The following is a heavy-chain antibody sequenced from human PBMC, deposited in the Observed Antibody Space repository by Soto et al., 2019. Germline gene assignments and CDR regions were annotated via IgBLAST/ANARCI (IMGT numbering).Heavy chain of an antibody. Sequence: SETLSLTCTVSHGSITRSTFYWGWIRQPPGKGLEWIGYIHYSGSVHYNPSLQSRLTMSVDTSKNLFSLKLSSVTAADTAVYFCAREDDGGDRDYYGLDVWGQGTTVTVSS. CDR2: IHYSGSV. V-gene: IGHV4-30-4*08. J-gene: IGHJ6*02. CDR1: HGSITRSTFY. CDR3: AREDDGGDRDYYGLDV. D-gene: IGHD2-21*02.